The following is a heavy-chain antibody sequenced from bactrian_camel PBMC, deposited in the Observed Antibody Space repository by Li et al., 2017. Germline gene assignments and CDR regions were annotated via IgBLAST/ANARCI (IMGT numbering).Heavy chain of an antibody. V-gene: IGHV3S1*01. CDR1: GVTSSMYC. CDR3: AAGAISSCVGGDVQY. J-gene: IGHJ4*01. CDR2: LNSGRAGSP. D-gene: IGHD1*01. Sequence: HVQLVESGGGSVQAGWSLRLSCAASGVTSSMYCMAWFRQAPGKEREGVAALNSGRAGSPWYRDSVKGRFTISVDNAKSTLYLQMNNLKPEDSGMYYCAAGAISSCVGGDVQYWGQGTQVTVS.